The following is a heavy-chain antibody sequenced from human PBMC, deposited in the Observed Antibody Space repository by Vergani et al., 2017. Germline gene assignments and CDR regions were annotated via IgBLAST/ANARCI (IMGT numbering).Heavy chain of an antibody. Sequence: QVQLVQSGAEVKKPGSSVKVSCKASGGTFSSYAISWVRQAPGQGLEWMGGIIAYNGNTNYAQKLQGRVTMTTDTSTSTAYMELRSLRSDDTAVYYCARGRGYSGYDFGPRGGMFDYWGQGTLVTVSS. D-gene: IGHD5-12*01. CDR3: ARGRGYSGYDFGPRGGMFDY. V-gene: IGHV1-18*01. J-gene: IGHJ4*02. CDR1: GGTFSSYA. CDR2: IIAYNGNT.